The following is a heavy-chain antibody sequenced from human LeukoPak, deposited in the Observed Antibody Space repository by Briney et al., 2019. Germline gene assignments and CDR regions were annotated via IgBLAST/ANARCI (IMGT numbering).Heavy chain of an antibody. Sequence: PGGSLRLSCAASGFTFSDYYMSWIRQAPGRGLEWVSYISGSSSYTYYSDSVKGRFTISRDNAKNSLYLQMNSLRAEDTAVYYCARAEGSGSGAYTLDYWGQGILVTVSS. CDR1: GFTFSDYY. D-gene: IGHD3-10*01. CDR3: ARAEGSGSGAYTLDY. J-gene: IGHJ4*02. V-gene: IGHV3-11*03. CDR2: ISGSSSYT.